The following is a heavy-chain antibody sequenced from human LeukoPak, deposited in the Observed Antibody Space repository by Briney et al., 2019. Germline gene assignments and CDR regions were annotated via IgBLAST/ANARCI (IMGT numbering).Heavy chain of an antibody. J-gene: IGHJ1*01. CDR2: IYSGGST. CDR1: GFTVSSNY. CDR3: ASVNGDGAEYFQH. V-gene: IGHV3-53*01. D-gene: IGHD2-21*01. Sequence: GGSLRLSCAASGFTVSSNYMSWVRQAPGKGLEWVSVIYSGGSTYYADSVKGRFTTPRDISKNTLYLQMNSLRAEDTAVYYCASVNGDGAEYFQHWGQGTLVTVSS.